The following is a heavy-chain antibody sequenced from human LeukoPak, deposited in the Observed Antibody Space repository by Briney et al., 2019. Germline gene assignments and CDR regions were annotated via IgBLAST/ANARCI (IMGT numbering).Heavy chain of an antibody. CDR3: AKEYGSGSYLVYFDY. Sequence: PGGSLRLSCAASGFIFSRAWMSWIRQAPGKGLEWVGRIKSNAAGGTSDFTAPVRGRFTISRDDSKSTLYLEMNSLKAEDTAVYYCAKEYGSGSYLVYFDYWGQGTLVTVSS. CDR2: IKSNAAGGTS. V-gene: IGHV3-15*01. D-gene: IGHD3-10*01. J-gene: IGHJ4*02. CDR1: GFIFSRAW.